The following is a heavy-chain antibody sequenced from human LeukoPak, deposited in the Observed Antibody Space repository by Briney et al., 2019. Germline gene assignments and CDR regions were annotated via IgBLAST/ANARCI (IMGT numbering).Heavy chain of an antibody. D-gene: IGHD3-3*01. CDR3: AKLPHYDFWSGDPSYEMDV. J-gene: IGHJ6*02. Sequence: GGSLRLSCVASGFSLSGYWMYWVRQAPGKGLMYISRNNGDGSTTNYADVVKGRFTMSRDNVKNTLYLQMNGLRAEDTAVYYCAKLPHYDFWSGDPSYEMDVWGQGTTVTVSS. V-gene: IGHV3-74*01. CDR2: NNGDGSTT. CDR1: GFSLSGYW.